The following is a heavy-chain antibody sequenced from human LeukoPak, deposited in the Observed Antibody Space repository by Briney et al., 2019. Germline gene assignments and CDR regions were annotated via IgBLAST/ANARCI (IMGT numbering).Heavy chain of an antibody. J-gene: IGHJ4*02. Sequence: SETLSLTCAVYGGSFSGYYWSWIRQPPGKGLEWIGEINHSGSTNYNPSLKSRATISVDTSKNQFSLKLSSVTAADTAVYYCARVLSGSYGYWGQGTLVTVSS. CDR1: GGSFSGYY. D-gene: IGHD3-10*01. V-gene: IGHV4-34*01. CDR3: ARVLSGSYGY. CDR2: INHSGST.